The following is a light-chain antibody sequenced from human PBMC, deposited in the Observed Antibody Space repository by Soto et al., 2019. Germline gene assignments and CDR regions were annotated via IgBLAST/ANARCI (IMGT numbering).Light chain of an antibody. CDR2: EAS. CDR1: QGIRND. V-gene: IGKV1-6*01. J-gene: IGKJ1*01. Sequence: AILMTQSPSSLSASVGDRVTITCRASQGIRNDLAWYQQKPGKAPKLLIYEASTLQSGVPSRFSGSYSGTDFTLTIGSLQPEDFDTYYCLQDFKYPRTLGQGTKVDIK. CDR3: LQDFKYPRT.